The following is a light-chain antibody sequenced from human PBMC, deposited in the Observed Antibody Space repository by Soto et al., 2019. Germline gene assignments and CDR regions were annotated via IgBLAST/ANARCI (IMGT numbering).Light chain of an antibody. CDR1: QSVRSTS. CDR2: GAS. V-gene: IGKV3-20*01. Sequence: TQSPATLYVSLGERATLSCRASQSVRSTSLAWYQQRPGQALRLLIYGASSRATGVPERFSGSGSGTDFTLTISRLEPEDFAVYYCQQYGSSPFTFGPGTKVDIK. CDR3: QQYGSSPFT. J-gene: IGKJ3*01.